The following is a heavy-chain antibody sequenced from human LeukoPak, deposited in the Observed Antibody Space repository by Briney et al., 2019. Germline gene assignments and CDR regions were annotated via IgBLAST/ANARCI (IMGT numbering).Heavy chain of an antibody. CDR3: AKTIRTYGDYHTLDY. CDR2: ISSSSSTI. V-gene: IGHV3-48*01. Sequence: GGSLRLSCAASGFTFSSHSMNWVRQAPGKGLEWVSYISSSSSTIYYADSVKGRFTISRDNAKNTLYLQMNSLRPEDSATYYCAKTIRTYGDYHTLDYWGQGTLVTVSS. D-gene: IGHD4-17*01. J-gene: IGHJ4*02. CDR1: GFTFSSHS.